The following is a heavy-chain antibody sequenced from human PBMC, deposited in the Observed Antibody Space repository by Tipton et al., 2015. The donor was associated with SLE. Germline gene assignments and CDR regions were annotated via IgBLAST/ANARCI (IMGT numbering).Heavy chain of an antibody. CDR3: VRGPKDV. V-gene: IGHV4-34*09. CDR1: GGSFNGYY. J-gene: IGHJ6*02. Sequence: TLSLTCAVYGGSFNGYYWSWIRQPPGKGLEWIGEINHSGSTNYNPSLKSRLTMSADTSKNQISLKLSSVSAADTAVYYCVRGPKDVWGQGTTVTVSS. CDR2: INHSGST.